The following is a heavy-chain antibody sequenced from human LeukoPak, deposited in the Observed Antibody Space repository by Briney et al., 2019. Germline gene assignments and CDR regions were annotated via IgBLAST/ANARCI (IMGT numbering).Heavy chain of an antibody. CDR2: ISSSSTNI. V-gene: IGHV3-48*01. D-gene: IGHD4-17*01. CDR3: VRNDGDNAFDI. J-gene: IGHJ3*02. CDR1: RLTFSTYS. Sequence: GGSLRLSCADSRLTFSTYSMNWVRQAPGRGLEWVSYISSSSTNIYYKDSVKGRFTISRDNAKNSLYLHMTSLRAEDTAVYYCVRNDGDNAFDIWGQGTMVIVSS.